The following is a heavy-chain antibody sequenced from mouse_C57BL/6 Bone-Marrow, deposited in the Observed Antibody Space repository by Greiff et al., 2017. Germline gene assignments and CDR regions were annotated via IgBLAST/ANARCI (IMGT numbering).Heavy chain of an antibody. CDR2: ISSGGSYT. D-gene: IGHD2-3*01. CDR1: GFTFSSYG. J-gene: IGHJ1*03. Sequence: EVQVVESGGDLVKPGGSLKLSCAASGFTFSSYGMSWVRQTPDKRLEWVATISSGGSYTYYPDSVKGRVTISRDTAKNTLYLQMSSLKSEDTAMYYCARHEWLLWYFDVWGTGTTVTVSS. V-gene: IGHV5-6*01. CDR3: ARHEWLLWYFDV.